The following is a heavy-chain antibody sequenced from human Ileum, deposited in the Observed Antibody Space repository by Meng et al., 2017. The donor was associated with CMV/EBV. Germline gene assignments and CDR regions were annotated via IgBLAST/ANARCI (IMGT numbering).Heavy chain of an antibody. CDR3: ARGPGASTREGFDY. CDR2: FYSSDTY. Sequence: QAQLQESGPGLLKPSETLSLTCTVSGGSVNNYYWSWIRQSAGKGLEWIGRFYSSDTYNYHPSLDSRVTMSLDTSKNQFSLNLRSVTAADTATYYCARGPGASTREGFDYWGLGTLVTVSS. V-gene: IGHV4-4*07. J-gene: IGHJ4*02. D-gene: IGHD1-26*01. CDR1: GGSVNNYY.